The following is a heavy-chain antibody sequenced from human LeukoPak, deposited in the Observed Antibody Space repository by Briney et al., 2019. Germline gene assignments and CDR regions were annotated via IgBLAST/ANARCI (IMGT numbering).Heavy chain of an antibody. V-gene: IGHV1-69*13. CDR1: GGTFSSYA. J-gene: IGHJ6*02. CDR2: IIPIFGTA. CDR3: ASHPNYGDYAVNGMDV. D-gene: IGHD4-17*01. Sequence: ASVKVSCKASGGTFSSYAISWVRQAPGQGLEWMGGIIPIFGTANYAQKFQGRVTITADESTSTAYMELSSLRSEDTAVYYCASHPNYGDYAVNGMDVWGQGTTVTDSS.